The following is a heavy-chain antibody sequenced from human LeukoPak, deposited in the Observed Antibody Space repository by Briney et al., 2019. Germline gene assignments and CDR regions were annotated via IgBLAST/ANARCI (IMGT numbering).Heavy chain of an antibody. CDR2: INHSGST. J-gene: IGHJ3*02. V-gene: IGHV4-34*01. Sequence: PSETLSLTFAVYGGSFSGYYWSWIRQPPGKGLEWIGEINHSGSTNYNPSLKSRVTISVDTSKNQFSLKLSSVTAADTAVYYCARVSDDIDAFDIWGQGTMVTVSS. D-gene: IGHD3-9*01. CDR1: GGSFSGYY. CDR3: ARVSDDIDAFDI.